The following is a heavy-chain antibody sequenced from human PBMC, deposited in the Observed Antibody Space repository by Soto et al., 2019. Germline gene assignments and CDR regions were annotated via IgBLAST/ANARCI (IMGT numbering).Heavy chain of an antibody. J-gene: IGHJ6*02. CDR3: ARELIAAADPNYYYYYGMDV. CDR1: GFTFSSYS. D-gene: IGHD6-13*01. V-gene: IGHV3-48*02. CDR2: ISSSSSTK. Sequence: PGGSLRLSCAASGFTFSSYSMNWVRQAPGKGLEWVSYISSSSSTKYYADSVKGRITISRDNAKNSLYLQMNSLRDEDTAVYYCARELIAAADPNYYYYYGMDVWGQGTTVTVSS.